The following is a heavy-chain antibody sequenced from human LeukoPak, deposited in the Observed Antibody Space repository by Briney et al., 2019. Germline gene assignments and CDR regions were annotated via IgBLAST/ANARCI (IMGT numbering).Heavy chain of an antibody. J-gene: IGHJ3*02. CDR3: ARHVGYSSSSYIDAFDI. CDR2: MYYSGST. V-gene: IGHV4-59*08. CDR1: GGSISSYY. D-gene: IGHD6-6*01. Sequence: SETLSLTCTVSGGSISSYYWSWIRQPTGKGLEWIGYMYYSGSTNYNPSLKSRVTISVDTSKNQFSLKLSSVTAADTAVYYCARHVGYSSSSYIDAFDIWGQGTMVTVSS.